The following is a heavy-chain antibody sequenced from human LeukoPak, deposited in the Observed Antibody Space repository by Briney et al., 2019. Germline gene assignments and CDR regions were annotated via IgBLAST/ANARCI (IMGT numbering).Heavy chain of an antibody. Sequence: PSETLSLTCTVSGGSLSSYYWSWIRQPPGKGLEWIGDIYYSGSTNYNPSLKSRVAISVGTSKYQFSLKLSSVTAADTAVYYCARGEGYDSSGYLGYYFDYWGQGTLVTVSS. CDR3: ARGEGYDSSGYLGYYFDY. D-gene: IGHD3-22*01. V-gene: IGHV4-59*01. J-gene: IGHJ4*02. CDR1: GGSLSSYY. CDR2: IYYSGST.